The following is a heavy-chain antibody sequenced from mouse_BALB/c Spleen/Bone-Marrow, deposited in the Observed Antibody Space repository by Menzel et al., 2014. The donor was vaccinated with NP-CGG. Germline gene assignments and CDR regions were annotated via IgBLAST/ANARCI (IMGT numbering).Heavy chain of an antibody. CDR1: GYTFTSYW. V-gene: IGHV1-7*01. J-gene: IGHJ2*01. Sequence: VRLQQSGAELAKPGASVKMSCKASGYTFTSYWMHWVKQRPGQGLEWIGYINPSTGYTEYNQKFKDKATLTADKSSSTAYMQLSSLTSEDSAVYYCARDHPYYFDYWGQGTTLTVSS. CDR3: ARDHPYYFDY. CDR2: INPSTGYT.